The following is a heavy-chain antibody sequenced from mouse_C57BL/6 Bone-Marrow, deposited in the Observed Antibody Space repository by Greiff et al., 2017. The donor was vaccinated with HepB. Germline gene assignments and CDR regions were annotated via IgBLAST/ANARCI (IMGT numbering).Heavy chain of an antibody. D-gene: IGHD1-1*02. J-gene: IGHJ2*01. CDR1: GYAFTNYL. CDR3: ARTGSGKNYYFDY. V-gene: IGHV1-54*01. Sequence: QVQLQQSGAELVRPGTSVKVSCKASGYAFTNYLIEWVKQRPGQGLEWIGVINPGSGGTNYNEKFKGKATLTADKSSSTAYMQLSSLTSEDSAVYFCARTGSGKNYYFDYWGQGTTLTVSS. CDR2: INPGSGGT.